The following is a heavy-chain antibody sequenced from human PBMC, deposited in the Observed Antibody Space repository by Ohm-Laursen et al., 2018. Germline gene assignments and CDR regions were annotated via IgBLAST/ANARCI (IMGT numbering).Heavy chain of an antibody. CDR1: GFTFSSYA. J-gene: IGHJ4*02. D-gene: IGHD1-26*01. CDR3: TTDRDMGASYVY. Sequence: SLRLSCAASGFTFSSYAMSWVRQTPKKGLEWVSTITGSGRSTYYADSVKGRFTVSRDNSKNTLFVQMNSLRAEDTAVYYCTTDRDMGASYVYWGQGTLVTVSS. V-gene: IGHV3-23*01. CDR2: ITGSGRST.